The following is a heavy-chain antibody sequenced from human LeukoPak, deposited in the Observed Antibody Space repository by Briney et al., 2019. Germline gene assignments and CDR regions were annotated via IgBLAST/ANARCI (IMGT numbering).Heavy chain of an antibody. CDR3: ARGRNGDFWSGYYAY. CDR1: GGSISSYY. D-gene: IGHD3-3*01. V-gene: IGHV4-59*01. J-gene: IGHJ4*02. CDR2: IYYSGST. Sequence: SETLSLTCTVSGGSISSYYWSWIRQPPGKGLEWIGYIYYSGSTNYSPSLKSRVTISVDTSKNQFSLKLSSVTAADTAVYYCARGRNGDFWSGYYAYWGQGTLVTVSS.